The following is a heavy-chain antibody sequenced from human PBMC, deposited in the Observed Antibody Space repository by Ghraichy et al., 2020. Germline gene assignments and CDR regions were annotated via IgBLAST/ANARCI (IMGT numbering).Heavy chain of an antibody. Sequence: GGSLRLSCAASGFSFSNFWMSWVSQAPGKGLEGVANIKQEGNEKYCVDSVKGRLTIARDNAKNSLFLKRNSLRAEDTAVYYCARPRQPYYYYAMDVWGQGTTGTVSS. CDR3: ARPRQPYYYYAMDV. CDR2: IKQEGNEK. D-gene: IGHD1-1*01. CDR1: GFSFSNFW. J-gene: IGHJ6*02. V-gene: IGHV3-7*01.